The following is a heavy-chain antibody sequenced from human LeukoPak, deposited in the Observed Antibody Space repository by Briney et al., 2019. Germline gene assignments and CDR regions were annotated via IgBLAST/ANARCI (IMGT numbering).Heavy chain of an antibody. J-gene: IGHJ4*02. D-gene: IGHD5-18*01. Sequence: GGSLRPSCAASGFTFGIYSMSWARQAPGNGLEWVSTISGSGGSTDYAESVKGRFTISRDNSKNTLYLQMNSLRAEDTAVYYCAKEQQLWLLGYFDYWGQGALVTVSS. V-gene: IGHV3-23*01. CDR1: GFTFGIYS. CDR3: AKEQQLWLLGYFDY. CDR2: ISGSGGST.